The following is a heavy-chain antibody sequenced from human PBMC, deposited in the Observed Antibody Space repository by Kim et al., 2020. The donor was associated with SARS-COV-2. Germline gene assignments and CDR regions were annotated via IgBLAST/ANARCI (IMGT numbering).Heavy chain of an antibody. D-gene: IGHD3-22*01. CDR1: GYTFTSYG. J-gene: IGHJ4*02. CDR3: ARGDSSGYYTPRSYFDY. Sequence: ASVKVSCKASGYTFTSYGISWVRQAPGQGLEWMGWISAYNGNTNYAQKLQGRVTMTTDTSTSTAYMELRSLRSDDTAVYYCARGDSSGYYTPRSYFDYWGQGTLVTVSS. CDR2: ISAYNGNT. V-gene: IGHV1-18*01.